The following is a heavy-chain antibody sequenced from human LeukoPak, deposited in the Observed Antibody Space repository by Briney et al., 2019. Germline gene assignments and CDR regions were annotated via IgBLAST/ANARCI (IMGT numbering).Heavy chain of an antibody. CDR3: ARDSYITGTTASAPRGSGNAFDI. V-gene: IGHV4-31*03. Sequence: SETLSLTCTVSGGSISSGGYYWSWIRQPPGKGLEWIGYIYYSGSTYYNPSLKSRVTISVDTSKNQFSLKLSSVTAADTAVYYCARDSYITGTTASAPRGSGNAFDIWGQGTMVTVSS. D-gene: IGHD1-20*01. J-gene: IGHJ3*02. CDR2: IYYSGST. CDR1: GGSISSGGYY.